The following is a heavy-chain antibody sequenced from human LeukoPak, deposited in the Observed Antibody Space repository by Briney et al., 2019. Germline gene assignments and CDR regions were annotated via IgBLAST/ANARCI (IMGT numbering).Heavy chain of an antibody. CDR2: IKNDESTA. J-gene: IGHJ4*02. V-gene: IGHV3-74*03. D-gene: IGHD2-2*01. Sequence: GGSLRLSCVVSGFTITNNWMYWVRQPPGRGLVWVSRIKNDESTAVYADSVKGRFTISRDNAKNTLYLQMNSLRVEDTAVYYCAKVSLEGVPAAPLDYWGQGTLVTVSS. CDR1: GFTITNNW. CDR3: AKVSLEGVPAAPLDY.